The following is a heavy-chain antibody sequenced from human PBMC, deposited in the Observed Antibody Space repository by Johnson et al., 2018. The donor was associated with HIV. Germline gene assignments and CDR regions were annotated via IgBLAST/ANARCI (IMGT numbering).Heavy chain of an antibody. Sequence: VQLVESGGVVVQPGGSLRLSCAASGFTFDDYAMHWVRQAPGKGLEWVSLISWDGGSTGYADSVKGRFTISRDNAKNSLYLQLNSLRAEDTAGYYCAKAQGRGSYRDAFDIWGQGTMVTGSS. D-gene: IGHD1-26*01. CDR3: AKAQGRGSYRDAFDI. CDR2: ISWDGGST. CDR1: GFTFDDYA. V-gene: IGHV3-43D*04. J-gene: IGHJ3*02.